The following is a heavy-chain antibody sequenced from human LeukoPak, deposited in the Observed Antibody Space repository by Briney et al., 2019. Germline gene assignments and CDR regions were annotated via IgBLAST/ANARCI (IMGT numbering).Heavy chain of an antibody. D-gene: IGHD5-12*01. J-gene: IGHJ4*02. CDR1: GGSISSGDYY. Sequence: TLSLTCTVSGGSISSGDYYWSWIRQPPGKGLEWIGYIYYSGSTYYNPSLKSRVTISVDTSKNQFSLKLSSVTAADTAVYYCARGGGYDYPTSYWGQGTLVTVSS. CDR3: ARGGGYDYPTSY. CDR2: IYYSGST. V-gene: IGHV4-30-4*08.